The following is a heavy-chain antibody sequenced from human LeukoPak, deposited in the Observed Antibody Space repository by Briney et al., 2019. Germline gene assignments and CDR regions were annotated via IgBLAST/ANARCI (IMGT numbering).Heavy chain of an antibody. CDR2: ISYDGSNK. Sequence: GGSLRLSCAASGFTFSSYGMHWVRQAPGKGLEWVAVISYDGSNKYYADSVKGRFTTSRDNSKNTLYLQMNSLRAEDTAVYYCAAVTLSNSYWGQGTLVTVSS. CDR1: GFTFSSYG. D-gene: IGHD2/OR15-2a*01. V-gene: IGHV3-30*03. CDR3: AAVTLSNSY. J-gene: IGHJ4*02.